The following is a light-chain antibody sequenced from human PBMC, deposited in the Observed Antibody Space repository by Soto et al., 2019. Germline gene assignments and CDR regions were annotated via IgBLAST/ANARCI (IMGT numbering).Light chain of an antibody. CDR3: QQYGSSLPWT. CDR2: GAS. V-gene: IGKV3-20*01. Sequence: EIVLTQSPGTLSLSPGERATLSCRASQSVSSSYLAWYQRKPGQAPRLLIYGASSRATGIPDRFSGSGSGTDFTLTISRLEPEDFAVYYCQQYGSSLPWTFGQGTNLEIK. CDR1: QSVSSSY. J-gene: IGKJ1*01.